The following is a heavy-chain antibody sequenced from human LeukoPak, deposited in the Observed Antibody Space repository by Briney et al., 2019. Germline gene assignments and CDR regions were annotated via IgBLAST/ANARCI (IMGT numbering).Heavy chain of an antibody. CDR1: GFTFTMSW. D-gene: IGHD3-22*01. Sequence: GGSLRLSCAASGFTFTMSWMSRIRQAPGKGLEWVANIKGDGSAKFYVDSVKGRFTISRDNAKNSLYLQMNSLRVEDTAIYYCATSQASSGNNWGQGTLVTVSS. J-gene: IGHJ4*02. CDR2: IKGDGSAK. CDR3: ATSQASSGNN. V-gene: IGHV3-7*01.